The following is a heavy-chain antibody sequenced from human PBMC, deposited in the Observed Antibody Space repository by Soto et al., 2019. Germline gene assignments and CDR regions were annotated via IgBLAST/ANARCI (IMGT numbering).Heavy chain of an antibody. CDR1: GFTFSDYD. V-gene: IGHV3-11*05. CDR3: ARDPSSSWFSYFQH. D-gene: IGHD6-13*01. CDR2: ISSSSSHT. Sequence: QVQLVESGGGLVKPGGSLRLSCAASGFTFSDYDMTWIRQAPGKGLEWVSDISSSSSHTNYADSVKGRFIISRDNAKNSLYLQMNSLRAEDTAVYYCARDPSSSWFSYFQHWGQGTLVTVSS. J-gene: IGHJ1*01.